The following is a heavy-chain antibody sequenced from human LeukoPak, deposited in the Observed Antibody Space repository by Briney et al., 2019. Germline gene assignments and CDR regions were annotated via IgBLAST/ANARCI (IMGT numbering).Heavy chain of an antibody. V-gene: IGHV4-39*01. Sequence: PSETLSLTCTVSGGSISSSSYYWGWIRQPPGKGLEWIGSIYYSGSTYYNPSLKSRVTISVDTSKNQFSLKVSSVTAADKAVYYCARQGGYYDSSGYPFDYWGQGTLVTVSS. D-gene: IGHD3-22*01. J-gene: IGHJ4*02. CDR2: IYYSGST. CDR3: ARQGGYYDSSGYPFDY. CDR1: GGSISSSSYY.